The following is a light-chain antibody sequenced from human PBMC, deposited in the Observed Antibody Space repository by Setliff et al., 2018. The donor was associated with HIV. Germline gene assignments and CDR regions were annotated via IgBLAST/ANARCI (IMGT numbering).Light chain of an antibody. J-gene: IGKJ4*01. CDR1: QSLFYTLNRGNY. CDR2: WAS. Sequence: DIVMTQSPDSLAVSLGERATISCRSSQSLFYTLNRGNYLAWYQQKPGQPPRLLFYWASSRESGVPARFTGSGSGTDFTLTINNLQADDVAVYYCQQYYEIPLTFGGGTKVDIK. V-gene: IGKV4-1*01. CDR3: QQYYEIPLT.